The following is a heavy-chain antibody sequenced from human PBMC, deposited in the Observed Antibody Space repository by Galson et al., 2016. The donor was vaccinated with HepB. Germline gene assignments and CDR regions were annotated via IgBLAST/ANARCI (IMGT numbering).Heavy chain of an antibody. CDR2: ISWNSGSI. CDR1: GFSFGDYA. CDR3: AKSQRYCISTSCHEDYGMDV. V-gene: IGHV3-9*01. J-gene: IGHJ6*02. D-gene: IGHD2-2*01. Sequence: SLRLSCAASGFSFGDYAMHWVRQAPGEGLEWVSGISWNSGSIGYADSVKGRFTISRDNAKNSLYLQMNSLRAEDTALYYCAKSQRYCISTSCHEDYGMDVWGHGTTVTVSS.